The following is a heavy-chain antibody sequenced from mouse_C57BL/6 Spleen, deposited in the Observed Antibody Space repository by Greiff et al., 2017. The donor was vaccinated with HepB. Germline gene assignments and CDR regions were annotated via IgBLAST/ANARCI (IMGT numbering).Heavy chain of an antibody. J-gene: IGHJ4*01. Sequence: EVKLMESGGGLVKPGGSLKLSCAASGFTFSDYGMHWVRQAPEKGLEWVAYISSGSSTIYYADTVKGRFTISRDNAKNTLFLQMTSRRSEDTAMYYCARLGRYYAMDYGGQGTSVTVSS. CDR1: GFTFSDYG. V-gene: IGHV5-17*01. CDR2: ISSGSSTI. CDR3: ARLGRYYAMDY. D-gene: IGHD4-1*01.